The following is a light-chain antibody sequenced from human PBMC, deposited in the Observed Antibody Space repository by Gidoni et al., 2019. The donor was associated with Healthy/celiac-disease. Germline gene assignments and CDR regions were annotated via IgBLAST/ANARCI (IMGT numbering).Light chain of an antibody. Sequence: QAVLTKPPSASATPGPRVTIPCSGSSSNIGSNYVYWYQQLPGTAPKLLIYRNNQRPAGVPDRFSGSKSGTSASLAISGLRSEDEADYYCAAWDDSLSGQVFGGGTKLTVL. CDR2: RNN. CDR3: AAWDDSLSGQV. V-gene: IGLV1-47*01. CDR1: SSNIGSNY. J-gene: IGLJ2*01.